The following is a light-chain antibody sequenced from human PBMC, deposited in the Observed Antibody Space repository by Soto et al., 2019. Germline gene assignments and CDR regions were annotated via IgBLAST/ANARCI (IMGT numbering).Light chain of an antibody. CDR1: QSVSSS. J-gene: IGKJ2*01. V-gene: IGKV3-11*01. Sequence: EIVLTQSPATLSLSPGERATLSCRASQSVSSSLAWYQQKPGQAPRLLIYDASSMATGIPARFSGSGSGTDFTLTISSLQPEDFAVYYCQQRSNWPYTFGQGTKLEIK. CDR2: DAS. CDR3: QQRSNWPYT.